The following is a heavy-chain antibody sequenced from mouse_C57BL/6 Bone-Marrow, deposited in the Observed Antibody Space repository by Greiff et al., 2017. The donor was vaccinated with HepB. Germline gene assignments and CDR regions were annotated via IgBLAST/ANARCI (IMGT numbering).Heavy chain of an antibody. D-gene: IGHD1-1*01. V-gene: IGHV1-82*01. J-gene: IGHJ4*01. CDR1: GYAFSSSW. Sequence: VQLQQSGPELVKPGASVKISCKASGYAFSSSWMNWVKQRPGKGLEWIGRIYPGDGDTNYNGKFKGKATLTADKSSSTAYKQLSSLTSEDSAVYCCARRYYGSPLYAMDYWGQGTSVTVSS. CDR3: ARRYYGSPLYAMDY. CDR2: IYPGDGDT.